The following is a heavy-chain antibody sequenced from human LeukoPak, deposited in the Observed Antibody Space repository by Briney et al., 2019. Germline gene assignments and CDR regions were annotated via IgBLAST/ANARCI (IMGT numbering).Heavy chain of an antibody. CDR2: ISGSGGGT. Sequence: GGSLRLSCAASGFTFSSYAVSWVRQAPGKGLEWVSAISGSGGGTYYADSVKGRFTISRDNSKNTLYLQMNSLRAEDTAVYYCAKVEGKMATIRYFDYWGQGTLVTVSS. V-gene: IGHV3-23*01. CDR3: AKVEGKMATIRYFDY. CDR1: GFTFSSYA. D-gene: IGHD5-24*01. J-gene: IGHJ4*02.